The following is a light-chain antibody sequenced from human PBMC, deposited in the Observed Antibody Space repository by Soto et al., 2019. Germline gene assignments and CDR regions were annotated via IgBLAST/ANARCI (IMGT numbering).Light chain of an antibody. J-gene: IGLJ1*01. Sequence: QSALTHPPSVSWAPGHMVTISCTGSNSNIGAGYDVHWYQQLPGTAPKLLIYGNSNRPSGVPDRFSGSKSVTSASLAITGLHAEDEADYYCQSYDSSLSGSVFGTGTKVTAL. CDR1: NSNIGAGYD. V-gene: IGLV1-40*01. CDR2: GNS. CDR3: QSYDSSLSGSV.